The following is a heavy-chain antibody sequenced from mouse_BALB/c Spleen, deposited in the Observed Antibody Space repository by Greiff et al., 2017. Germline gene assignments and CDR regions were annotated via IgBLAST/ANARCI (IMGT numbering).Heavy chain of an antibody. J-gene: IGHJ4*01. V-gene: IGHV5-6-4*01. Sequence: EVQGVESGGGLVKPGGSLKLSCAASGFTFSSYTMSWVRQTPEKRLEWVATISSGGSYTYYPDSVKGRFTISRDNAKNTLYLQMSSLKSEDTAMYYCTRGYGYDGYHYYAMDYWGQGTSVTVSS. CDR3: TRGYGYDGYHYYAMDY. D-gene: IGHD2-3*01. CDR1: GFTFSSYT. CDR2: ISSGGSYT.